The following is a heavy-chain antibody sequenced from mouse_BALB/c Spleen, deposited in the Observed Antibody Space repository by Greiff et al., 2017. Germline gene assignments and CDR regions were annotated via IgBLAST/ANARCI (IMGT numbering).Heavy chain of an antibody. Sequence: VQLQQSGAELVRPGALVKLSCKASGFNIKDNYMHWVKQRPEQGLEWIGRIDPANGNTKYDPKFQGKASIAADTSSNTAYLQLISLTSADTAVYDCARTSYGVDYWGQGTTLTVSS. CDR3: ARTSYGVDY. CDR1: GFNIKDNY. V-gene: IGHV14-1*02. CDR2: IDPANGNT. D-gene: IGHD2-12*01. J-gene: IGHJ2*01.